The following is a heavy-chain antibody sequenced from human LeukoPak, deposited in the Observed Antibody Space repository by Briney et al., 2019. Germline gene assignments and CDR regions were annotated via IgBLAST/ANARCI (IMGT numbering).Heavy chain of an antibody. CDR2: IHIGGDT. J-gene: IGHJ4*02. CDR1: GFTVSNNY. V-gene: IGHV3-53*01. Sequence: GSLRLSCAASGFTVSNNYMTWVRQAPGKGLEWVSVIHIGGDTYYAASVKGRFTISRDNSKNTLYLQMNSLRVEDTAVYYCARDLVGATVPDWGQGTLVTVSS. CDR3: ARDLVGATVPD. D-gene: IGHD1-26*01.